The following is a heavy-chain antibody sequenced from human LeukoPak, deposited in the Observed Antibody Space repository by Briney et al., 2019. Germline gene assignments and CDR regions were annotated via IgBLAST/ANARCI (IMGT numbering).Heavy chain of an antibody. CDR2: IYYSGST. CDR1: GGSISSGGYY. J-gene: IGHJ4*02. Sequence: SETLSLTCTVSGGSISSGGYYWSWIRQHPGKGLEWIGYIYYSGSTYYNPSLKSRVTISVDTSKNQFSLKLSSVTAADTAVYYCARGREKYDSTLPLWYWGQGTLVTVSS. D-gene: IGHD3-22*01. V-gene: IGHV4-31*03. CDR3: ARGREKYDSTLPLWY.